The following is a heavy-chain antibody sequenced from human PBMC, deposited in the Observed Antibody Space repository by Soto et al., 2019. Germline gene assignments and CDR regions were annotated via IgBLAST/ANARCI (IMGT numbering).Heavy chain of an antibody. D-gene: IGHD4-17*01. CDR3: ARAGVSYGDYLL. J-gene: IGHJ4*02. CDR2: INHSGST. Sequence: PSETLSLTCAVYGGSFRGYYWSWIRQPPGKGLEWIGEINHSGSTNYNPSLKSRVTISVDTSKNQFSLKLSSVTAADTAVYYCARAGVSYGDYLLWGQGTLVTV. CDR1: GGSFRGYY. V-gene: IGHV4-34*01.